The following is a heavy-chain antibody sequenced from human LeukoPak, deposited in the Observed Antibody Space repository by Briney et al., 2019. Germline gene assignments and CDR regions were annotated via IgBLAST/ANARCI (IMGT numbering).Heavy chain of an antibody. D-gene: IGHD3-16*02. V-gene: IGHV3-7*01. CDR1: GFNFSRYW. CDR3: ARDQRTFGGVIVPFDY. J-gene: IGHJ4*02. CDR2: IKQDGSDK. Sequence: PGGSLRLSCAVYGFNFSRYWMSWVRQAPGKGLEWVANIKQDGSDKYYVDSVKGRFTISRGNAKNALYLQMNSLRAEDTAVYYCARDQRTFGGVIVPFDYWGQGILVTVSS.